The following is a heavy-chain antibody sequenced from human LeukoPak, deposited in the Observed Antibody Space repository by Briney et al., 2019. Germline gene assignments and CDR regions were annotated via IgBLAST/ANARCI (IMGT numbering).Heavy chain of an antibody. CDR2: IYYSGTT. V-gene: IGHV4-30-4*01. D-gene: IGHD3-16*02. J-gene: IGHJ4*02. CDR1: GGSISSGCYY. Sequence: SQTLSLTCTVSGGSISSGCYYWNWIRQPPGKGLEWIGYIYYSGTTYYNPSLKSGVTISVDTSKNQFSLKLSSVTAADTAVYYCASFYQVYYFDYWGQGTLVTVSS. CDR3: ASFYQVYYFDY.